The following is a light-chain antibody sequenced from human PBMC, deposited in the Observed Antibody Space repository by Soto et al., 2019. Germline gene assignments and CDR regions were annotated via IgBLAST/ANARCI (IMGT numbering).Light chain of an antibody. V-gene: IGKV1-5*01. J-gene: IGKJ2*01. CDR3: QQYNRPYT. CDR1: QSIDSW. Sequence: DIQLTQSPPTLSASVGDRVTITCRASQSIDSWLAWYQQKPGKAPSLLIHDASNLETGVPSRFSGSGSGTDFTLTINGLQPEDFATYFCQQYNRPYTFGQGTKV. CDR2: DAS.